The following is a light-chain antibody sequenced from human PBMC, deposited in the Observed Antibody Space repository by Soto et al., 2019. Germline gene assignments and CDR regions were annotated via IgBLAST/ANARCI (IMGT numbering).Light chain of an antibody. V-gene: IGKV3-11*01. J-gene: IGKJ1*01. CDR1: QSVSNY. CDR2: DAY. Sequence: EIVLTQSPGTLSLSPGERATLSCRTSQSVSNYLAWYQQKPGQAHRLLIYDAYNRATGIQARFSGSGSGTDFTLTIRSLEPEDFALYYCKQRSNWPRTFGQGTKVDIK. CDR3: KQRSNWPRT.